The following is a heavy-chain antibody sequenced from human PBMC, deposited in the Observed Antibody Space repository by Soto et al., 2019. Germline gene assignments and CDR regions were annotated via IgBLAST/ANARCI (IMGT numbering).Heavy chain of an antibody. CDR3: VRRVNIPSWYFDL. D-gene: IGHD2-21*01. CDR1: GASISKTSSY. V-gene: IGHV4-39*01. CDR2: INYSGTA. Sequence: QVELQQSGPGVVRPSETLSLTCSVSGASISKTSSYWGWIRQPPGKGLEWIGSINYSGTAYYSPSLRSRATLSVDTSANQFSLRPMSVTAADTAFYFCVRRVNIPSWYFDLWGREKPVIVSS. J-gene: IGHJ2*01.